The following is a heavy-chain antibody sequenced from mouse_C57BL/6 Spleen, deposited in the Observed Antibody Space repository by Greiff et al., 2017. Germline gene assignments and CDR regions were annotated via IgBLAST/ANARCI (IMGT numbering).Heavy chain of an antibody. Sequence: EVQLQQPGPELVKPGASVKISCKASGYTFTDYYMNWVKQSHGKSLAWIGDINPNIGGTSYNQKFKGKAPLTVGKSSSTAYMGLRILTSKYSAVYYCARLCYSNYWYLDVWGKGTTVTVSS. D-gene: IGHD2-5*01. CDR1: GYTFTDYY. V-gene: IGHV1-26*01. CDR3: ARLCYSNYWYLDV. J-gene: IGHJ1*03. CDR2: INPNIGGT.